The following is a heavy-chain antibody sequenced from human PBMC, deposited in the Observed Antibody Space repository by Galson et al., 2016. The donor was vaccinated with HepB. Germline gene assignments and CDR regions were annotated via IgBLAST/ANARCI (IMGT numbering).Heavy chain of an antibody. D-gene: IGHD3/OR15-3a*01. J-gene: IGHJ4*02. V-gene: IGHV1-8*02. CDR1: GYTFTNYD. CDR2: MNPHTGQA. CDR3: ARPHMYHDVSSGYYTGLPFDY. Sequence: SVKVSCKASGYTFTNYDVYWVRQATGQGLEWIGWMNPHTGQADSAQKFQGRVTLTKDSSLNTAYMELSSLRSEDTAVYFRARPHMYHDVSSGYYTGLPFDYWGQGTLVAVSS.